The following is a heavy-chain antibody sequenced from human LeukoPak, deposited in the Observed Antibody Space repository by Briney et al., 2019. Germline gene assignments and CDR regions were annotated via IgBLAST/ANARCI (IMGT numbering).Heavy chain of an antibody. CDR1: GFTFSSYG. D-gene: IGHD6-13*01. CDR3: AKDTLKDSSSWLDP. V-gene: IGHV3-30*02. J-gene: IGHJ5*02. CDR2: IRYDGSNK. Sequence: GGPLRLSCAASGFTFSSYGMHWVRQAPGEGLEWVAFIRYDGSNKYYADSVKGRFTISRDNSKNTLYLQMNSLRAEDTAVYYCAKDTLKDSSSWLDPWGQGTLVTVSS.